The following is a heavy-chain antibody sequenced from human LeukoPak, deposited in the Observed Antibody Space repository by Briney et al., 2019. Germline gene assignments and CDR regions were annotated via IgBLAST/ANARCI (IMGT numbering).Heavy chain of an antibody. CDR3: ARAVAAAGSY. Sequence: GGSLRLSCAASGFTLSTYWISWVRQAPGKGLEWVANIKQDGSEKYYVESVKGRFTISRDNAKNTVYLQMNSLRAEDTAVYYCARAVAAAGSYWGQGTLVTVSS. CDR2: IKQDGSEK. CDR1: GFTLSTYW. V-gene: IGHV3-7*04. J-gene: IGHJ4*02. D-gene: IGHD6-13*01.